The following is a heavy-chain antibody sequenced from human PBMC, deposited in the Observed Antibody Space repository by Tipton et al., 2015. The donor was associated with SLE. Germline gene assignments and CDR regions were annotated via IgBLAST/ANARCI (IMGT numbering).Heavy chain of an antibody. CDR2: IYYSGST. J-gene: IGHJ4*02. D-gene: IGHD3-10*01. CDR1: TFSSYW. V-gene: IGHV4-39*07. CDR3: ARAPYGSEV. Sequence: TFSSYWMSWVRQPPGKGLEWIGSIYYSGSTYYNPSLKSRVTISVDTSKNQFSLKLSSVTAADTAVYYCARAPYGSEVWGQGTLVTVSS.